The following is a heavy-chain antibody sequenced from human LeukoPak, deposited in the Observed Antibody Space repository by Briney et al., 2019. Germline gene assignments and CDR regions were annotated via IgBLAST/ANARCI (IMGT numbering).Heavy chain of an antibody. Sequence: SETLSLTCTVSGGSISSGDYYWSWIRQPPGKGLEWIGYIYYSGSTYYNPSLKSRVTISVDTSKNQFSLKLSSVTAADTAVYYCARDRTEITVRGSHNWFNPWGQGTLVTVSS. V-gene: IGHV4-30-4*08. CDR3: ARDRTEITVRGSHNWFNP. CDR2: IYYSGST. D-gene: IGHD4-11*01. J-gene: IGHJ5*02. CDR1: GGSISSGDYY.